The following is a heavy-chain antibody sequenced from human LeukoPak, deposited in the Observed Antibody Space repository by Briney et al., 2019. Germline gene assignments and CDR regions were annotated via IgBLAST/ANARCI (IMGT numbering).Heavy chain of an antibody. CDR1: GGSIRSDDYY. CDR2: IYYSGST. J-gene: IGHJ4*02. CDR3: VRTRRLVIDY. D-gene: IGHD1-26*01. Sequence: PSQTLSLTCTVSGGSIRSDDYYWNWIRQPPGKGLEWIGYIYYSGSTYYNPSLKSRITMSVDTSKDQFSLKLGSVTAADTAVYYCVRTRRLVIDYWGQGTLVTVSS. V-gene: IGHV4-30-4*08.